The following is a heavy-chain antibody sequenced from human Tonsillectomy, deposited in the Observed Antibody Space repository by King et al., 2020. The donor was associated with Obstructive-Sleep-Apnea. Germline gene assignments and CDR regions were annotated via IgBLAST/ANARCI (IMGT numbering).Heavy chain of an antibody. CDR2: IVPMFGTA. Sequence: QLVQSGAEVQKPGSSVKVSCRASGDSFSNFHFSWVRQAPGQGLDWMGGIVPMFGTASYAQEFQGRVSITADESTTTTYMELTSLRYEDSALYYCARGVVIAGIPFLLDFWGQGTLVTVS. D-gene: IGHD2-21*01. CDR3: ARGVVIAGIPFLLDF. J-gene: IGHJ4*02. CDR1: GDSFSNFH. V-gene: IGHV1-69*01.